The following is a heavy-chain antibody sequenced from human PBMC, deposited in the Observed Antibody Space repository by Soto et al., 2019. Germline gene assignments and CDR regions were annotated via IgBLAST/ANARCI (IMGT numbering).Heavy chain of an antibody. J-gene: IGHJ4*02. Sequence: QITLKESGPTLVKPTQTLTLTCTFSGFSLSTSGVGVGWIRQPPGKALEWLAILYWDDEKRYSPSLKTRLTVTKDTSKNQVVLTMTNVDPVDTATYYCAHRAYFDSGKHFDYWGQGTLVSVSS. CDR2: LYWDDEK. CDR3: AHRAYFDSGKHFDY. V-gene: IGHV2-5*02. D-gene: IGHD3-10*01. CDR1: GFSLSTSGVG.